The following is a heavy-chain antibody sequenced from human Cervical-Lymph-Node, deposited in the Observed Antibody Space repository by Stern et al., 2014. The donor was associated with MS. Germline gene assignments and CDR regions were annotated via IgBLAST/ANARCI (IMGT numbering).Heavy chain of an antibody. CDR2: IYYSGST. Sequence: QVQLQESGPGLVKPSETLSLTCTVSGGSVSSGSYYWGWIRQPPGKGLEWIGYIYYSGSTNYNPSLKSRVTISVDTSKNQFSLKLSSVTAADTAVYYCAIRIAVAENWFDPWGQGTLVTVSS. D-gene: IGHD6-19*01. CDR3: AIRIAVAENWFDP. J-gene: IGHJ5*02. CDR1: GGSVSSGSYY. V-gene: IGHV4-61*01.